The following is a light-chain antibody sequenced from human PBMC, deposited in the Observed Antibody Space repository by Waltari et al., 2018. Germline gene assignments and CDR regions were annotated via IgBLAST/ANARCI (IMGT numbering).Light chain of an antibody. Sequence: EVVLTQSPATLSLSPGERATLPCRASQSVYNFLAWYQQKPGQAPRLLMYGASQRATGIPARFSGSGSGTDFTLTISSLEPEDVAVYYCQQRANWPPLTFGGGTKVEIK. CDR2: GAS. V-gene: IGKV3-11*01. CDR3: QQRANWPPLT. J-gene: IGKJ4*01. CDR1: QSVYNF.